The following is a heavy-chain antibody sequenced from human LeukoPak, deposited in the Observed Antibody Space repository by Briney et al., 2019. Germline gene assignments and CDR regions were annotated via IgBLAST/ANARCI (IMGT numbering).Heavy chain of an antibody. CDR1: GYTFTGYY. CDR3: ARWYYYDSSGYYNYFDY. J-gene: IGHJ4*02. V-gene: IGHV1-2*02. CDR2: INPNSGGT. D-gene: IGHD3-22*01. Sequence: ASVKVSCKASGYTFTGYYIHWVRQAPGQGLEWMGWINPNSGGTNYIQKFQGRVIMTRDTSISTAYMELSRLRSDDTAVYYCARWYYYDSSGYYNYFDYWGQGTLVTVSS.